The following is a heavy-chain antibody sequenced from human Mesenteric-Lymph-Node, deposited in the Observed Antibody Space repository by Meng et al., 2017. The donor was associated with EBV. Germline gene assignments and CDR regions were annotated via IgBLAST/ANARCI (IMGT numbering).Heavy chain of an antibody. CDR2: IYYSGTT. D-gene: IGHD1-26*01. Sequence: VQLQGSGPGLVKPSETLSLTCTGSGGSIGDFYWSWIRQPPGKALEWIGYIYYSGTTNSNPSLTSRATISVDTPKNQFSLKLSSVTAADTAVYYCARENVGVFDYWGQGTLVTVS. CDR3: ARENVGVFDY. CDR1: GGSIGDFY. V-gene: IGHV4-59*01. J-gene: IGHJ4*02.